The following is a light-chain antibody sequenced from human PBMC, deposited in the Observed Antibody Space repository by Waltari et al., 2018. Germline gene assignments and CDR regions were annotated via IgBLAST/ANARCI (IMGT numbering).Light chain of an antibody. V-gene: IGLV1-36*01. CDR1: RSTIGRNS. J-gene: IGLJ2*01. Sequence: QSVLTQPPSASEAARKTVTIPCSGSRSTIGRNSVSWDQQLPETAPKLLIYYDDRRASGVSDRFSGSKSGTSASLAISGLQTEDEADYYCATWDDSLGGPLFGGGTRVTVL. CDR2: YDD. CDR3: ATWDDSLGGPL.